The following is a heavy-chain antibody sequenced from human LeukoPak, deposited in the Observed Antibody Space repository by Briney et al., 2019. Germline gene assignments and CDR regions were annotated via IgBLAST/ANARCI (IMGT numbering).Heavy chain of an antibody. CDR1: GFPFRSFS. CDR2: ISSSSTYI. CDR3: ARAEGSGSSFDY. V-gene: IGHV3-21*01. J-gene: IGHJ4*02. D-gene: IGHD3-10*01. Sequence: GGSLRLSCVASGFPFRSFSMNWVRQAPGKGLEWVSSISSSSTYIYYADSVRGRFTISRDNAKNSLYLQMNSLRVEDTAVYYCARAEGSGSSFDYWGQGTLVTVSS.